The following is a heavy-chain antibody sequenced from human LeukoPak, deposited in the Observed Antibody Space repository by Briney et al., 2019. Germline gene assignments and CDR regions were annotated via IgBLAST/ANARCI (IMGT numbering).Heavy chain of an antibody. Sequence: GESLKISCKGSGYTFTSYWIGWVRQMPGKGLEWMGIIYPGDCDTRYSPSFQGQVTISADNSISTAYLQWSSLKASDTAMYYCARTPSGISDPYYFDYWGQGTLVTVSS. V-gene: IGHV5-51*01. J-gene: IGHJ4*02. CDR1: GYTFTSYW. CDR3: ARTPSGISDPYYFDY. CDR2: IYPGDCDT. D-gene: IGHD6-13*01.